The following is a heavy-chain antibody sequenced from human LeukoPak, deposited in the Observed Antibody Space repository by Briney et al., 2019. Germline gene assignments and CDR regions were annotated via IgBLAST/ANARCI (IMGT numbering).Heavy chain of an antibody. CDR3: ARRGYCSGVSCSSFDY. CDR1: GGSISSYY. D-gene: IGHD2-15*01. V-gene: IGHV4-59*08. Sequence: SETLSLTCTVSGGSISSYYWSWIRQPPGKGLEWIGYIYYSGSTSYSPSLKSRTTISVDTSKNQFSLKLTSVTAADTAVYYCARRGYCSGVSCSSFDYWGQGTLVTVSS. CDR2: IYYSGST. J-gene: IGHJ4*02.